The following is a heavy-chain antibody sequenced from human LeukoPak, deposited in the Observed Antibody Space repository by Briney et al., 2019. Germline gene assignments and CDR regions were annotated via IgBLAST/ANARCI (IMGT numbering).Heavy chain of an antibody. J-gene: IGHJ5*01. CDR1: GFTFSDSY. Sequence: PGGSLRLSCAASGFTFSDSYMSWIRQAPGEGLDWLACISSSGHTIYHAESVRGRFTISRDNAKNSLYLQLNSLRPEDTAVYYCAQTGRKNYFDSWGQGTLVTVSS. D-gene: IGHD1-7*01. V-gene: IGHV3-11*01. CDR3: AQTGRKNYFDS. CDR2: ISSSGHTI.